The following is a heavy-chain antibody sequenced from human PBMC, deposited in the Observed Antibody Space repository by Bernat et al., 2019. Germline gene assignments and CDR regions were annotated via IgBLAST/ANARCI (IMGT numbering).Heavy chain of an antibody. Sequence: EVQLVESGGGLVQPGRSLRLSCTASGFTFGDYAMSWVRQAPGKGLEWVGFIRSKAYGGTTEYAASVKGRFTISRDDSKSIAYLQMNSLKTEDTAVYYCSTTSGLGIYNFWGQGTLVTVSS. CDR3: STTSGLGIYNF. J-gene: IGHJ4*02. V-gene: IGHV3-49*04. CDR1: GFTFGDYA. D-gene: IGHD3-10*01. CDR2: IRSKAYGGTT.